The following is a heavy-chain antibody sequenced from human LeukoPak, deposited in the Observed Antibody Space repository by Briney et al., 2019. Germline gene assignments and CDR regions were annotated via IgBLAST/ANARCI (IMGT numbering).Heavy chain of an antibody. J-gene: IGHJ4*02. CDR2: ISSSSSYI. CDR3: AVLWFGELWTFDY. CDR1: GFTFSSYS. D-gene: IGHD3-10*01. V-gene: IGHV3-21*01. Sequence: GGSLRLSCAASGFTFSSYSMNWVRQAPGKGLEWVSSISSSSSYIYYADSVKGRFTISRDSAKNSLYLQMNSLRAEDTAVYYCAVLWFGELWTFDYWGQGTLVTVSS.